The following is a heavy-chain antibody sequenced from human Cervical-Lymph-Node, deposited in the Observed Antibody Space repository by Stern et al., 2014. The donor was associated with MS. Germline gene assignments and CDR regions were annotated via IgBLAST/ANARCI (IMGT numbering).Heavy chain of an antibody. CDR3: ARRSALTGDAFDI. CDR2: TYPGDSDT. V-gene: IGHV5-51*01. CDR1: GYSFTSYW. D-gene: IGHD2-15*01. Sequence: EVQLVQSGAEVKKPGESLKISCKGSGYSFTSYWIGWVRQMPGKGLESLGITYPGDSDTRYSPSFQGQVTISADKSISTAYLQWSSLKASDTAMYYCARRSALTGDAFDIWGQGTMVTVSS. J-gene: IGHJ3*02.